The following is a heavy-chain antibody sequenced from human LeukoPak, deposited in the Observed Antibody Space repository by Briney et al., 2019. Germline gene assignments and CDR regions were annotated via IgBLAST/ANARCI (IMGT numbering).Heavy chain of an antibody. D-gene: IGHD6-13*01. CDR2: ISWNSGSI. Sequence: GRSLRLSCAASGFNFDDYAMHWLRQAPGKGLEWVSGISWNSGSIGYADSVKGRFTVSRDNAKNSLYLQMNTLRAADMALYYCAKDMQQLGTGAFDIWGQGTMVTVSS. V-gene: IGHV3-9*03. J-gene: IGHJ3*02. CDR1: GFNFDDYA. CDR3: AKDMQQLGTGAFDI.